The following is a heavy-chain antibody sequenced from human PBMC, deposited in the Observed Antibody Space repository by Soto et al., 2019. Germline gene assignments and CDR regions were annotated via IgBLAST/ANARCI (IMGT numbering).Heavy chain of an antibody. Sequence: QVQLVESGGGVVQPGRSLRVSCAASGFTFSSYGMHWVRQAPGKGLEWVAAISFDGSIKSYADSVKGRFTISRDNSKNTLYLQMNSLRTEDTAVYYCARLLREGILRATTPLGYWGQGTPVTVSS. CDR1: GFTFSSYG. V-gene: IGHV3-30*03. J-gene: IGHJ4*02. CDR3: ARLLREGILRATTPLGY. D-gene: IGHD1-26*01. CDR2: ISFDGSIK.